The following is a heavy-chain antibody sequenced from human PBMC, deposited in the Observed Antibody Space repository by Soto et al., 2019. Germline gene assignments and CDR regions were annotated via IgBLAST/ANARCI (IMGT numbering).Heavy chain of an antibody. CDR3: AKAGGEDCSGGSCLSAPPPESNYYYYYGMDV. Sequence: PGGSLRLSCAASGFTFSSYAMSWVRQAPGKGLEWVSAISGSGGSTYYADSVKGRFTISRDNSKNTLYLQMNSLRAEDTAVYYCAKAGGEDCSGGSCLSAPPPESNYYYYYGMDVWGQGTTVTVSS. J-gene: IGHJ6*02. CDR2: ISGSGGST. CDR1: GFTFSSYA. V-gene: IGHV3-23*01. D-gene: IGHD2-15*01.